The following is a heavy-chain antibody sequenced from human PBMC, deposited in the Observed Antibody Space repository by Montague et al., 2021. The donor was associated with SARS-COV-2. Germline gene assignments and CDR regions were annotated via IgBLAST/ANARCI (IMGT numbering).Heavy chain of an antibody. Sequence: SLRLSCAASGFTFSSYSMNWVRQAPGKGLEWVSSISSGSSYIYYADSVKGRFTISRDNAKNSLYLQMNSLRAEDTAVYFCARERTVVIITGYYYYGVDVWGQGTTVTVSS. V-gene: IGHV3-21*01. D-gene: IGHD3-10*01. CDR3: ARERTVVIITGYYYYGVDV. CDR2: ISSGSSYI. J-gene: IGHJ6*02. CDR1: GFTFSSYS.